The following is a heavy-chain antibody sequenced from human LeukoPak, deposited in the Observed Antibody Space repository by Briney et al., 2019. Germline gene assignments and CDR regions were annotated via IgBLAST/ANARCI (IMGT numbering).Heavy chain of an antibody. CDR2: INSSGGST. D-gene: IGHD2-15*01. J-gene: IGHJ5*02. Sequence: RASVKVSCKASGYTFTSYYMHWVRQAPGQGLEWMGTINSSGGSTSYAQKFQGRVTITADKSTSTAYMELSSLRSEDTAVYYCARSGDCSGGSCYYNWFDPWGQGTLVTVSS. CDR1: GYTFTSYY. CDR3: ARSGDCSGGSCYYNWFDP. V-gene: IGHV1-46*01.